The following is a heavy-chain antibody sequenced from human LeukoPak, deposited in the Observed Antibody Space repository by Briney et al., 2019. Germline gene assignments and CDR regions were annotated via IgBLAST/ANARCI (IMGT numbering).Heavy chain of an antibody. D-gene: IGHD2-21*02. CDR1: GFPFSNYS. J-gene: IGHJ1*01. Sequence: GGSLRLSCAASGFPFSNYSMNWVRQAPGKGLEWVSYISSSSSTIYYADSVKGRFTISRDNAKNSLYLQMNSLRDEDTAVYYCARGYCGGDCYGDWGQGTLVTVSS. CDR2: ISSSSSTI. CDR3: ARGYCGGDCYGD. V-gene: IGHV3-48*02.